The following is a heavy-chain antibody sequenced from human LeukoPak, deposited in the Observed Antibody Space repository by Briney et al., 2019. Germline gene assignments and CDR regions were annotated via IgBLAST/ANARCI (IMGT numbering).Heavy chain of an antibody. V-gene: IGHV4-59*08. D-gene: IGHD2-21*01. Sequence: PSETLSLTCTVSGGSISSYYWSWIRQPPGKGLEWIAYISDIGSINYNPSLKSRVTISVDTSKNQFSLKLSSVTAADTAVYYCARHTAVVRPKTRGMDVWGQGTTVTVSS. CDR1: GGSISSYY. CDR3: ARHTAVVRPKTRGMDV. J-gene: IGHJ6*02. CDR2: ISDIGSI.